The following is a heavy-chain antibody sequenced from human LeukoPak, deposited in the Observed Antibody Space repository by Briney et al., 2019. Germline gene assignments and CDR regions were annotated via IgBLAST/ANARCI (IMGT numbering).Heavy chain of an antibody. Sequence: SETLSLTCAVSGGSISSSYWSWIRQPPGKGLEWIGYIYYSGSTIYNPSLKSRGTISVDTSKNHFSLKLSSVTAADTAVYYCARGGYSYYYFDYWGQGTLVTVST. D-gene: IGHD5-18*01. V-gene: IGHV4-59*01. CDR2: IYYSGST. CDR3: ARGGYSYYYFDY. CDR1: GGSISSSY. J-gene: IGHJ4*02.